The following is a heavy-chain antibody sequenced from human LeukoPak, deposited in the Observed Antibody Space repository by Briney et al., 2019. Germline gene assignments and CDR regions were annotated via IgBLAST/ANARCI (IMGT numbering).Heavy chain of an antibody. CDR1: GDSVSSSSAA. CDR3: ATGTTGTGRGLDV. J-gene: IGHJ6*04. CDR2: TYYRSKWYN. Sequence: SQTLSLTCAISGDSVSSSSAAWNWLRQSPSRGLEWLGRTYYRSKWYNDYAESVKSRITINPDTSKNKFSLQLNSVTPEDTALYYCATGTTGTGRGLDVWGKGTTVIVSS. V-gene: IGHV6-1*01. D-gene: IGHD1-1*01.